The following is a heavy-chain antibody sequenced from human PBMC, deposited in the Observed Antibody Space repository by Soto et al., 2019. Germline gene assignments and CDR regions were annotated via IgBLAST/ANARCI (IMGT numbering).Heavy chain of an antibody. CDR3: ARDNVPSDFFDY. J-gene: IGHJ4*02. V-gene: IGHV3-21*01. D-gene: IGHD2-8*01. Sequence: LRLSCAASGFTFNNYNMNWVRQAPGKGLEWVSSISSRSSYIYYADSVKGRFTISRDNAKNSLYLQINNLRAEDTAVYYCARDNVPSDFFDYWGQGTLVTVSS. CDR1: GFTFNNYN. CDR2: ISSRSSYI.